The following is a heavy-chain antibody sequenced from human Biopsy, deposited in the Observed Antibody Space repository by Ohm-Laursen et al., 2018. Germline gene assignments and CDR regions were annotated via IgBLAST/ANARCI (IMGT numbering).Heavy chain of an antibody. J-gene: IGHJ6*02. D-gene: IGHD3-10*01. Sequence: ASVKVSCKASGGTFSKYGISWVRQAPGQGLEWMGGIIPMLGTVQYARRLRGRVTITADKATSTAYMELSSLGSDDTAVYYCASGNIGGVGLDVWGLGTTVTVSS. CDR3: ASGNIGGVGLDV. CDR1: GGTFSKYG. CDR2: IIPMLGTV. V-gene: IGHV1-69*10.